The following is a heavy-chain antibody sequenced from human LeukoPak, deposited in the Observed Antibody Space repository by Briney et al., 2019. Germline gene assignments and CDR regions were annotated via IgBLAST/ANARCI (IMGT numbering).Heavy chain of an antibody. Sequence: ASVKVSCKASGYTFTSYGISWVRQAPGQGLEWMGWISAYNGNTNYAQKLQGRVTMTTDTSTSTAYMELSRLRSDDTAVYYCARALRLLGIFDYWGQGTLVTVSS. V-gene: IGHV1-18*01. CDR2: ISAYNGNT. D-gene: IGHD2-21*01. CDR3: ARALRLLGIFDY. J-gene: IGHJ4*02. CDR1: GYTFTSYG.